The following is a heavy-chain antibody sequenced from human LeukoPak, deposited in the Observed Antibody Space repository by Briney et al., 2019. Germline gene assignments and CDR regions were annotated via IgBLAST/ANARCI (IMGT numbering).Heavy chain of an antibody. D-gene: IGHD6-13*01. CDR3: ARVVGLTGYSSNWYSGYYYYMDV. CDR1: GGTFSSFA. Sequence: SVKVSCKTSGGTFSSFAITWVRQTPGQGLEWMGGVIPIFGTTNYAQKFQDRVTITADKSTSTAYMKLSSLRSEDTAVYFCARVVGLTGYSSNWYSGYYYYMDVWGKGTTVTVSS. J-gene: IGHJ6*03. V-gene: IGHV1-69*06. CDR2: VIPIFGTT.